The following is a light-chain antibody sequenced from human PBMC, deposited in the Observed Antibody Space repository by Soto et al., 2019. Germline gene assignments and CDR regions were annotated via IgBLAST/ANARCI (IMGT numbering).Light chain of an antibody. CDR1: QVINNW. J-gene: IGKJ3*01. CDR3: QQANSFPFT. Sequence: DIQMTQSPSSVSASVGDRVTITCRASQVINNWLAWYQQNPGKAPNLLIYAASTLQSGVPSRFSGSGSGTDFTLTISRLQPEDFATYYCQQANSFPFTFGPGTKVDIK. V-gene: IGKV1-12*02. CDR2: AAS.